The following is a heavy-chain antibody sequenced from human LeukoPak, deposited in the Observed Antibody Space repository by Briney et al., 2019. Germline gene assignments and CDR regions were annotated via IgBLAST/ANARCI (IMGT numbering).Heavy chain of an antibody. CDR3: ARSKYCSSTSCGFDY. J-gene: IGHJ4*02. CDR1: GGXISSYY. Sequence: PSETLSLTCTVSGGXISSYYXXWIXXPPXKXXEXIGYIYYSGSTNYNPSLKSRVTISVDTSKNQFSLKLSSVTAADTAVYYCARSKYCSSTSCGFDYWGQGTLVTVSS. CDR2: IYYSGST. D-gene: IGHD2-2*01. V-gene: IGHV4-59*01.